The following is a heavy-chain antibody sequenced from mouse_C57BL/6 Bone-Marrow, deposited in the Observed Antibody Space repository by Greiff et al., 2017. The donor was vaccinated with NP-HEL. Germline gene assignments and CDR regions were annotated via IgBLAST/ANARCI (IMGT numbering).Heavy chain of an antibody. CDR3: ARRDYYGSGFGFAY. D-gene: IGHD1-1*01. Sequence: EVQLVESGGGLVKPGGSLKLSCAASGFTFSDYGMHWVRQAPEKGLEWVAYISSGSSTTNYTDTVKGRSTITTDNATNHLYLQMTSLRSEDTAIYYCARRDYYGSGFGFAYWGQGTLVTVSA. CDR2: ISSGSSTT. V-gene: IGHV5-17*01. CDR1: GFTFSDYG. J-gene: IGHJ3*01.